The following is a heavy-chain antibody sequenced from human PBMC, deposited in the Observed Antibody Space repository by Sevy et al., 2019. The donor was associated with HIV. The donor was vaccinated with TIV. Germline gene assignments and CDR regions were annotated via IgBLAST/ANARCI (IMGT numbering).Heavy chain of an antibody. J-gene: IGHJ3*02. D-gene: IGHD2-8*02. CDR2: IRYDGSNE. CDR1: GFTFSNHA. Sequence: GGSLRLSCAASGFTFSNHAMHWVRQAPGKGLEWVAFIRYDGSNEYYADSVKGRFTISRDNSKNTWYLQMNSLRPEDTAVYYCGKDRKVLLVVYAIPFDVFDIWGQGTMVTVSS. CDR3: GKDRKVLLVVYAIPFDVFDI. V-gene: IGHV3-30*02.